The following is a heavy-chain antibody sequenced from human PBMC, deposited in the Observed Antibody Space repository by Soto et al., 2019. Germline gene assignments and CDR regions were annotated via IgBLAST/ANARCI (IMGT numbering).Heavy chain of an antibody. CDR3: ARAAKRVIYDDSGDSGRSHGFHP. CDR2: INPGNSNS. J-gene: IGHJ5*02. V-gene: IGHV1-3*01. Sequence: QVLLVQSGAEVKNSGASVKISCKASGYIFTTHRIHWVRQAAGQRLEWLGRINPGNSNSKYSQEIQDRLIIGADTSSRSVYMELSSLKSEDTALYYGARAAKRVIYDDSGDSGRSHGFHPWGQGTAVTVSS. D-gene: IGHD3-22*01. CDR1: GYIFTTHR.